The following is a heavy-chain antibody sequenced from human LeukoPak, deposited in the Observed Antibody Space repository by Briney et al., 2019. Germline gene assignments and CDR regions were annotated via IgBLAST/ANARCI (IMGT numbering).Heavy chain of an antibody. J-gene: IGHJ4*02. D-gene: IGHD3-22*01. CDR3: ARTHYEYYYDSSGYYFDY. CDR1: GGSFSGYY. V-gene: IGHV4-59*01. CDR2: IYYSGST. Sequence: PSETLSLTCAVYGGSFSGYYWSWIRQPPGKGLEWIGYIYYSGSTNYNPSLKSRVTISVDTSKNQFSLKLSSVTAADTAVYYFARTHYEYYYDSSGYYFDYWGQGTLVTVSS.